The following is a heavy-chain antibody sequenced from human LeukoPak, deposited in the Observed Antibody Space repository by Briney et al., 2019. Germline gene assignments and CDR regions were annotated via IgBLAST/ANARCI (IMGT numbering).Heavy chain of an antibody. Sequence: GGSLRLSCAASGFTFSSYGMSWGRQAPGKGLEWVSGINGSGGITYYADSVKGGFTLSRDSSKSTLYLQMNSLRTEDTAVYYCAKRGYYDSSGYYGPFDYWGQGTLVTVSS. D-gene: IGHD3-22*01. J-gene: IGHJ4*02. CDR1: GFTFSSYG. CDR2: INGSGGIT. V-gene: IGHV3-23*01. CDR3: AKRGYYDSSGYYGPFDY.